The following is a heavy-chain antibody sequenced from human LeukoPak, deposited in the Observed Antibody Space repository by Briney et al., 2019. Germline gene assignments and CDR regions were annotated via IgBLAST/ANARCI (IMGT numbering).Heavy chain of an antibody. V-gene: IGHV1-46*01. D-gene: IGHD3-3*01. CDR1: GYTFTSYY. CDR3: PRDSPSITIFGVVYYYGMDV. Sequence: ASVKVPCKASGYTFTSYYMHWVRQAPGQGLEWMGIINPSGGSTSYARKFQGRVALTRDTSTSTVYMELSSLRSEDTAVYYCPRDSPSITIFGVVYYYGMDVWGQATTVTVSS. J-gene: IGHJ6*02. CDR2: INPSGGST.